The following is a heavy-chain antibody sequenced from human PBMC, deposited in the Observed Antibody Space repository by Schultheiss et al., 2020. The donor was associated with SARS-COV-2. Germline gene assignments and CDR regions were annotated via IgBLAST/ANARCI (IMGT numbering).Heavy chain of an antibody. V-gene: IGHV4-38-2*02. J-gene: IGHJ4*02. CDR2: IYHSGST. CDR1: GFSISSGYY. CDR3: ARAGLRWVLAY. D-gene: IGHD4-23*01. Sequence: SETLSLTCTVSGFSISSGYYWGWIRQPAGKGLEWIGEIYHSGSTNYNPSLKSRVTISVDKSKNQFSLKLSSVTAADTAVYYCARAGLRWVLAYWGQGTLVTVSS.